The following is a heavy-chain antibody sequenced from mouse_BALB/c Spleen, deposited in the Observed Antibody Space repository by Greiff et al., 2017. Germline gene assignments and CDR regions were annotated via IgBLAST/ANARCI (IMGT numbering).Heavy chain of an antibody. V-gene: IGHV5-12-2*01. J-gene: IGHJ3*01. CDR1: GFTFSSYT. CDR3: ARHREVPSWLAY. D-gene: IGHD2-14*01. CDR2: ISNGGGST. Sequence: EVMLVESGGGLVQPGGSLKLSCAASGFTFSSYTMSWVRQTPEKRLEWVAYISNGGGSTYYPDTVKGRFTISRDNAKNTLYLQMSSLKSEDTAMYYCARHREVPSWLAYWGQGTLVTVSA.